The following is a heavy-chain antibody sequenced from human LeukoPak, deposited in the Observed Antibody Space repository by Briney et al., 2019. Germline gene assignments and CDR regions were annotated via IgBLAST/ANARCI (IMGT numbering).Heavy chain of an antibody. CDR2: FDPEDGEL. J-gene: IGHJ6*02. D-gene: IGHD1-1*01. CDR3: ATLHDPPPVYHYHYHGMDV. V-gene: IGHV1-24*01. CDR1: GFSLSDLS. Sequence: GASVEVSCKVSGFSLSDLSMNWVRQAPGKGLEWMGGFDPEDGELFYAQKFQGRVTMTGDTSTDTVYMELSSLTSEDTAVYYCATLHDPPPVYHYHYHGMDVWGQGTTVIVSS.